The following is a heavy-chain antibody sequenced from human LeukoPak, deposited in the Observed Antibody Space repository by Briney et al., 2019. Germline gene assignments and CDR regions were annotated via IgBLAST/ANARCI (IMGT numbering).Heavy chain of an antibody. CDR2: IYHSGST. D-gene: IGHD3-9*01. Sequence: SETLSLTYTVSGGSISSSSYSWGWIRQPPGKGLEWIGSIYHSGSTYYGPSLKIRVTISVDTSKNQFSLRLSSVTAADTAVYYCARYNYDILTGYERMDVWGQGTTVTVSS. CDR1: GGSISSSSYS. V-gene: IGHV4-39*01. CDR3: ARYNYDILTGYERMDV. J-gene: IGHJ6*02.